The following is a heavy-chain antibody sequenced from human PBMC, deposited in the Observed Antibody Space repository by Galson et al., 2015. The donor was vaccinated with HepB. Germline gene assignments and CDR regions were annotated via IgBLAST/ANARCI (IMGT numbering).Heavy chain of an antibody. D-gene: IGHD3-16*01. V-gene: IGHV3-30-3*01. J-gene: IGHJ4*02. CDR3: AGGGFGEAGDYFDY. Sequence: SLRLSCAASGFTFSSYAMHWVRQAPGKGLEWVAVISYDGSNKYYADSVKGRFTISRDNSKNTLYLQMNSLRAVDTAVYYCAGGGFGEAGDYFDYWGQGTLVTVSS. CDR1: GFTFSSYA. CDR2: ISYDGSNK.